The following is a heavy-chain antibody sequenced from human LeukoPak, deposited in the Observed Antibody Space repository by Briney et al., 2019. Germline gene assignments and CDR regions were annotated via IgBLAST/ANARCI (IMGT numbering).Heavy chain of an antibody. V-gene: IGHV3-48*03. CDR1: GLTFSSYE. Sequence: GGSLRLSCAASGLTFSSYEMNWVRQAPGKGLEWVSYISSSGSTIYYADSVKGRFTISRDKAKNSLYLQMNRLRAEDTAVYYCARGAIRNYDSSGYYYYYGMDVWGQGTTVTVSS. CDR2: ISSSGSTI. J-gene: IGHJ6*02. D-gene: IGHD3-22*01. CDR3: ARGAIRNYDSSGYYYYYGMDV.